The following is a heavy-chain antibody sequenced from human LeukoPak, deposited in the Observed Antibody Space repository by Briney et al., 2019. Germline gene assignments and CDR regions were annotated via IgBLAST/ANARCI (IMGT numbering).Heavy chain of an antibody. D-gene: IGHD3-10*01. CDR1: GGSISSSYYY. J-gene: IGHJ4*02. V-gene: IGHV4-61*05. CDR2: IYYRVTS. CDR3: ARAVGGDGSGSL. Sequence: PSETLSLTCTVSGGSISSSYYYWGWIRQPPGKGLEWIGYIYYRVTSDYNPSLKSRVTMSVDMSTRQISLKLSSVTAADTAVYYCARAVGGDGSGSLWGPGTLVTVSS.